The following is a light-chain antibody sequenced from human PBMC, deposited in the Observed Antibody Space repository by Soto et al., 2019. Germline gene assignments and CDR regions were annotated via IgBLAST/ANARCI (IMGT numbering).Light chain of an antibody. CDR3: QQLNKYPST. Sequence: DIQMTQSPSSLSASVGDRVTITCRASQSMSTYLNWYQQKPGKVPKLLIYAASSLQSGVPSRFSGSGSGTDFTITISSLQPEDFATYYCQQLNKYPSTFGGGTKVDIK. CDR1: QSMSTY. V-gene: IGKV1-39*01. CDR2: AAS. J-gene: IGKJ4*01.